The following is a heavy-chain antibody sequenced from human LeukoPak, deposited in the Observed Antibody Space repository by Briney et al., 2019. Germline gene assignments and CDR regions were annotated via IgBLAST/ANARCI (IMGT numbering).Heavy chain of an antibody. CDR1: GGSISSGDYY. CDR2: IYYSGST. V-gene: IGHV4-61*08. CDR3: ARAEDSSGYPLIDY. Sequence: SETLSLTCTVSGGSISSGDYYWSWIRQPPGKGLEWIGYIYYSGSTNYNPSLKSRVTISVDTSKNQFSLKLSSVTAADTAVYYCARAEDSSGYPLIDYWGQGTLVTVSS. D-gene: IGHD3-22*01. J-gene: IGHJ4*02.